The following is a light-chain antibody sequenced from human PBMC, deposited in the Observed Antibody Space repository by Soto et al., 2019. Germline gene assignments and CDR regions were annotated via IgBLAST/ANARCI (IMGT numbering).Light chain of an antibody. CDR1: QSLVNSDGNTY. V-gene: IGKV2-30*01. CDR3: VQGTHWPPEVT. Sequence: DVEMTQSTLSLPVTLGQPASISCRSSQSLVNSDGNTYLNWFQQRPGQSPRRLIYKVSNRDSGVPVRFSGSGSDTEFTLKISRVEAEDVGVYYCVQGTHWPPEVTFGPGTKVDIK. CDR2: KVS. J-gene: IGKJ3*01.